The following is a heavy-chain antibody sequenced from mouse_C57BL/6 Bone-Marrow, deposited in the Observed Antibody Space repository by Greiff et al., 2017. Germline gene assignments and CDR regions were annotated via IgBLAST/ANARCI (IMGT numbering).Heavy chain of an antibody. CDR3: ARGGAGSFAY. V-gene: IGHV1-81*01. Sequence: LVESGAELARPGASVKLSCKASGYTFTSYGISWVKQRTGQGLEWIGEIYPRSGNTYYNEKFKGKATLTADKSSSTAYMELRSLTSEDSAVYFCARGGAGSFAYWGQGTLVTVSA. CDR1: GYTFTSYG. D-gene: IGHD3-3*01. J-gene: IGHJ3*01. CDR2: IYPRSGNT.